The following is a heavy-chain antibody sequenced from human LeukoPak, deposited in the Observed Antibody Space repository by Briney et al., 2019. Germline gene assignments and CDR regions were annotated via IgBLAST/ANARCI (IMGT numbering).Heavy chain of an antibody. CDR2: IYSGGST. CDR1: GFTVSSNY. J-gene: IGHJ6*04. V-gene: IGHV3-53*01. Sequence: PGGSLRLSCAASGFTVSSNYMSWVRQAPGKGLEWVSVIYSGGSTYYADSVKGRFTISRDNSKNTLYLQMNSLRAEDTAVYYCARAPYGSGSYCGMDVWGKGTTVTVSS. D-gene: IGHD3-10*01. CDR3: ARAPYGSGSYCGMDV.